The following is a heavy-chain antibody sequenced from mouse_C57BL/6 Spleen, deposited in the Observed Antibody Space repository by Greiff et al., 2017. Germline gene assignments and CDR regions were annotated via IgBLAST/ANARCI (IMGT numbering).Heavy chain of an antibody. J-gene: IGHJ1*03. CDR1: GFTFSNYW. CDR2: IRLKSDNYAT. Sequence: EVKLVESGGGLVQPGGSMKLSCVASGFTFSNYWMNWVRQSPEKGLEWVAQIRLKSDNYATHYAESVKGRFTISRDDSKSSVYLQMNNLRAEDTGIYYCTVNYDWYFDVWGTGTTVTVSS. CDR3: TVNYDWYFDV. D-gene: IGHD2-1*01. V-gene: IGHV6-3*01.